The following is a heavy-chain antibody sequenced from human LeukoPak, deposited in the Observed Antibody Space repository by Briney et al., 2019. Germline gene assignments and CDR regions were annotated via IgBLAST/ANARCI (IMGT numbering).Heavy chain of an antibody. D-gene: IGHD6-19*01. CDR2: ISYDGSNK. Sequence: PGRSLRLSCAASGFTFSSYAMHWVRQAPGKGLEWVAVISYDGSNKYYADSVKGRFTISRDNSKNTLYLQMNSLRAEDTAVYYCARGPPGSGWYVHSRPLDYWGQGTLVTVSS. CDR3: ARGPPGSGWYVHSRPLDY. V-gene: IGHV3-30-3*01. CDR1: GFTFSSYA. J-gene: IGHJ4*02.